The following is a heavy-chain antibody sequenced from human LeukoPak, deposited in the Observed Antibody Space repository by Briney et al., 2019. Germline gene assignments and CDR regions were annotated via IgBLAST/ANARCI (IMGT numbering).Heavy chain of an antibody. Sequence: GGSLRLSCTASGITFSNYGMHWVRQAPGKGLEYVSSISSNGGSTYYADSVKGRFTISRDNSKNTLYLQMNSLRAEDTAVYYCAKRDGIAVADAAIDYWGQGTLVTVSS. V-gene: IGHV3-64*04. J-gene: IGHJ4*02. D-gene: IGHD6-19*01. CDR3: AKRDGIAVADAAIDY. CDR1: GITFSNYG. CDR2: ISSNGGST.